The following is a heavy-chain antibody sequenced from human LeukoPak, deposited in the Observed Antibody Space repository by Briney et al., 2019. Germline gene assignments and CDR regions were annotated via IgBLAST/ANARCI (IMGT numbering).Heavy chain of an antibody. D-gene: IGHD6-19*01. CDR2: IRSDGSNK. J-gene: IGHJ4*02. CDR1: GFTFTSYG. Sequence: GGSLRLSCAASGFTFTSYGMHWVRQAPGKGVEWVAFIRSDGSNKYYADSVKGRFTISRDNSKLYLQMNSLRAEDTAVYYCAKKGYSNGWRDSYYFDCWGQGTLVTVSS. V-gene: IGHV3-30*02. CDR3: AKKGYSNGWRDSYYFDC.